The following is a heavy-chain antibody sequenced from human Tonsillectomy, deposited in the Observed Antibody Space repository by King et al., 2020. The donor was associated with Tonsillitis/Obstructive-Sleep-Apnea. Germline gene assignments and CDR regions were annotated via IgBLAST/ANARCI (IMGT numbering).Heavy chain of an antibody. CDR2: IYYSGGT. Sequence: QLQESGPGLVKPSETLSLTCTVSGGSIISITYYLGWIRQPPGKGLEWIGTIYYSGGTYYNPSLKTPVTRSVDTSNNQFSLKLSSVTAADTAVYYCARRVQLERRGDAFNIWGQGTMVTVSS. CDR3: ARRVQLERRGDAFNI. J-gene: IGHJ3*02. D-gene: IGHD1-1*01. V-gene: IGHV4-39*01. CDR1: GGSIISITYY.